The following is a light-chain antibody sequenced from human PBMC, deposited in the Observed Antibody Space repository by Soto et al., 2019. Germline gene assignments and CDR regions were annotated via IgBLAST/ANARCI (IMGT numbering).Light chain of an antibody. CDR2: GAS. J-gene: IGKJ2*01. V-gene: IGKV3-15*01. CDR1: QSVSSN. CDR3: QQYKNWPPYT. Sequence: EIVMTQSPATLSVSPGERATLSCRASQSVSSNLAWYQQKHGQAPRLLIYGASTRATGIPARFSGSGSGIEFPLTIRSLQSEDFAVYYCQQYKNWPPYTFGQGTKLEIK.